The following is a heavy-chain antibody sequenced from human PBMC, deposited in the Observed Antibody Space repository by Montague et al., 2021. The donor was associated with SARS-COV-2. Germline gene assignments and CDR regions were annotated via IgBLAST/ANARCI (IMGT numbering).Heavy chain of an antibody. Sequence: SETLSLTCTVSGDSVSRDCWSWIRQPPGKGLEWIWDVNNSRSSSXNPSLRRRVSIAVDTSKNQFSLTLSTVSAADTAVYYCARQRAPSGSGAFFDYWGQGTLVTVSS. CDR2: VNNSRSS. V-gene: IGHV4-59*02. J-gene: IGHJ4*02. D-gene: IGHD2-15*01. CDR3: ARQRAPSGSGAFFDY. CDR1: GDSVSRDC.